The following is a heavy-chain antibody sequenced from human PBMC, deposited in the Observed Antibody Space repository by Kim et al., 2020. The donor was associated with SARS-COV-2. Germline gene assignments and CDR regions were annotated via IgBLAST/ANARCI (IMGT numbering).Heavy chain of an antibody. J-gene: IGHJ4*02. V-gene: IGHV4-34*01. D-gene: IGHD2-2*01. CDR2: INHSGST. CDR1: GGSFSGYY. CDR3: ARARIIVVVPASSGLIDY. Sequence: SETLSLTCAVYGGSFSGYYWSWIRQPPGKGLEWIGEINHSGSTNYNPSLKSRVTISVDTSKNQFSLKLSSVTAADTAVYYCARARIIVVVPASSGLIDYWGQGTLVTVSS.